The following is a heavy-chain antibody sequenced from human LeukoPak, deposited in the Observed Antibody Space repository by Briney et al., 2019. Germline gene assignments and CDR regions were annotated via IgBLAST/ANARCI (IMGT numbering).Heavy chain of an antibody. J-gene: IGHJ4*02. CDR3: ARDRVSGSGSIDY. D-gene: IGHD3-10*01. Sequence: GGSLRLSCAASGFTLSSYSMNWVRQAPGKGLEWVSFISTSSSYIYYADSVKGRFTISRDNAKNSLYLQMNSLRVEDTAVYYCARDRVSGSGSIDYWGQGTLVTVSS. CDR2: ISTSSSYI. V-gene: IGHV3-21*01. CDR1: GFTLSSYS.